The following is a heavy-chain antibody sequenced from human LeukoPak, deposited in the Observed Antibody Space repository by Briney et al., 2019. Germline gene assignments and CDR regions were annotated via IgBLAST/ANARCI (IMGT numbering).Heavy chain of an antibody. J-gene: IGHJ4*02. V-gene: IGHV3-48*03. CDR3: ARSTYSSGWSDY. Sequence: GGSLRLSCAASGFTFSSYEMNWVRQAPGKGLEWVSYISSSGSTIYYADSVKGRFTISRDNAKNSLYLQMNGLRAEDTAVYYCARSTYSSGWSDYWGQGTLVTVSS. CDR2: ISSSGSTI. D-gene: IGHD6-19*01. CDR1: GFTFSSYE.